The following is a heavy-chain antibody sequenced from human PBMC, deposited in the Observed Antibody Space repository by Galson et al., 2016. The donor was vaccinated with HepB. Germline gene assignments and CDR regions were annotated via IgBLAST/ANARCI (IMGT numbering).Heavy chain of an antibody. V-gene: IGHV4-39*01. D-gene: IGHD3-3*01. Sequence: ETLSLTCTVSGGSISSSSYYWGWIRQPPGTGLEWIGGIYYSGSTYYNPSLKSRVTKSVDTSKNQFSLKLSSVTAADTAVYYCARQRRNYYDFWSGYSHGDAFDIWGQGTMVTVSS. CDR2: IYYSGST. CDR3: ARQRRNYYDFWSGYSHGDAFDI. J-gene: IGHJ3*02. CDR1: GGSISSSSYY.